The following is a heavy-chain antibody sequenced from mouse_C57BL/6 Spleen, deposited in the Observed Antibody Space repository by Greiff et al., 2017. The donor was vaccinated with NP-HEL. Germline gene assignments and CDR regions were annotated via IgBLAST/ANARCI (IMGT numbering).Heavy chain of an antibody. CDR3: AVSYYCGSSGDY. V-gene: IGHV1-82*01. CDR1: GYAFSSSW. J-gene: IGHJ2*01. CDR2: IYPGDGNT. Sequence: VQLQQSGPELVKPGASVKISCKASGYAFSSSWMNWVKQRPGKGLEWIGRIYPGDGNTNYNGKFKGKSTLTADKSNSTAYMQLSSLTSEDSAVYFCAVSYYCGSSGDYWGQGTTLTVSS. D-gene: IGHD1-1*01.